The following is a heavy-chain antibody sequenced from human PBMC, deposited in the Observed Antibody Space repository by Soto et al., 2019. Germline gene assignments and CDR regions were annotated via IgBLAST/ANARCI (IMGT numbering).Heavy chain of an antibody. Sequence: QVQLQESGPGLVKPSQTLSLTCIVSGGSISSGDYYWSWVRQPPGKGLEWIGYIYYSGSTYYNPSLKSRVTISADTSKNQCSLMLSSVTAADTAVYYCARAKGLLTVTTSWFDPWGQGNLVTVSS. CDR2: IYYSGST. D-gene: IGHD4-17*01. CDR3: ARAKGLLTVTTSWFDP. J-gene: IGHJ5*02. CDR1: GGSISSGDYY. V-gene: IGHV4-30-4*01.